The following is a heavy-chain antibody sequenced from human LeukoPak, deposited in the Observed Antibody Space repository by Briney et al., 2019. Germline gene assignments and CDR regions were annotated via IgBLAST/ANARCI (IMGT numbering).Heavy chain of an antibody. D-gene: IGHD5-12*01. CDR1: GGSISSGDYY. CDR2: IYYSGST. CDR3: AGHQWMYKWCDP. Sequence: PSETLSLTCTVSGGSISSGDYYWSWIRQPPGKGLEWIGYIYYSGSTYYNPSLKSRVTISVDTSKNQFSLKLSSVTAADTAVYYCAGHQWMYKWCDPWGQGTLVTVSS. J-gene: IGHJ5*02. V-gene: IGHV4-30-4*08.